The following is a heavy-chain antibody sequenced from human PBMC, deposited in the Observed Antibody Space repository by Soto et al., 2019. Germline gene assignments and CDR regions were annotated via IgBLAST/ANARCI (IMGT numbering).Heavy chain of an antibody. CDR2: ISAHNDNT. J-gene: IGHJ4*02. D-gene: IGHD1-1*01. V-gene: IGHV1-18*01. Sequence: QVHLVQSGAEVRKPGASVKVSCKGSGYTFTSYGIAWVRQAPGQGLEWMGWISAHNDNTIDAQKVQGRVTVTTDTSTSTAYLELRNLRSDDTAVYYCARGRYGDYWGQGALVTVSS. CDR1: GYTFTSYG. CDR3: ARGRYGDY.